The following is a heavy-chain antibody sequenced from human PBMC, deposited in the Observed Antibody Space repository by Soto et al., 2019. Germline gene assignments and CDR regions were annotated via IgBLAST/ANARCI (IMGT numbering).Heavy chain of an antibody. CDR3: ARTGIAAADY. V-gene: IGHV4-31*03. J-gene: IGHJ4*02. D-gene: IGHD6-13*01. CDR2: IYYSGST. CDR1: GGSISSGCYY. Sequence: SETLSLACTVSGGSISSGCYYWSWIRQHPGKGLEWIGYIYYSGSTYYNPSLKSRVTISVDTSKNQFSLKLSSVTAADTAVYYCARTGIAAADYWGQGTLVTVSS.